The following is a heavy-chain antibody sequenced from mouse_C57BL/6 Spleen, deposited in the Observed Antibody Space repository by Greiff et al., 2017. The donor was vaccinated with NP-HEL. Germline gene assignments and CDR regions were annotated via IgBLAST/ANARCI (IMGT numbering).Heavy chain of an antibody. J-gene: IGHJ3*01. CDR2: INPSNGGT. CDR3: ARERDDYGQAWFAY. V-gene: IGHV1-53*01. D-gene: IGHD2-4*01. Sequence: QVHVKQPGTELVKPGASVKLSCKASGYTFTSYWMHWVKQRPGQGLEWIGNINPSNGGTNYNEKFKSKATLTVDKSSSTAYMQLSSLTSEDSAVYYCARERDDYGQAWFAYWGQGTLVTVSA. CDR1: GYTFTSYW.